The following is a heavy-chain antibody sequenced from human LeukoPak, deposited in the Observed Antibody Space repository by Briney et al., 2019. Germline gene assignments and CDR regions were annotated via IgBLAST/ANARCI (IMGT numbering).Heavy chain of an antibody. D-gene: IGHD3-22*01. V-gene: IGHV1-69*13. CDR2: IIPIFGTA. CDR1: GYTFTSYA. CDR3: AQYYEGGGNDY. J-gene: IGHJ4*02. Sequence: ASVKVSCKASGYTFTSYAISWVRQAPGQGLEWMGGIIPIFGTANYAQKFQGRVTITADESTSTAYMELSSLRSEDTAVYYCAQYYEGGGNDYWGQGTLVTVSS.